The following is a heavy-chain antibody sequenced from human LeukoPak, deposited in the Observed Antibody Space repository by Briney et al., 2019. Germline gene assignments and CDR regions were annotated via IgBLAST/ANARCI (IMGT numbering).Heavy chain of an antibody. D-gene: IGHD5-18*01. V-gene: IGHV4-39*07. CDR1: GGSISSSSYY. J-gene: IGHJ4*02. CDR2: IYYSGST. CDR3: ARHPGYSYAYVDY. Sequence: SSETLSLTCTVSGGSISSSSYYWGWIRQPPGKGLEWIGSIYYSGSTYYNPSLKSRVTISVDTSKNQFSLKLSSVTAADTAVYYCARHPGYSYAYVDYWGQGTLVTVSS.